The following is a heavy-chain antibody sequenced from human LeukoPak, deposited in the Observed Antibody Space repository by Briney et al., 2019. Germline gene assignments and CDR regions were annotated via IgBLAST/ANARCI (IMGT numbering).Heavy chain of an antibody. CDR3: ARGGSSSWSHVDY. D-gene: IGHD6-13*01. J-gene: IGHJ4*02. CDR1: GFTFINYA. CDR2: ISVGGSTT. V-gene: IGHV3-23*01. Sequence: PGGSLRLSCVASGFTFINYAMSWIRQAPGKGLEWVSSISVGGSTTYYADSVKGRFSISRDNSENTLYLQMNRQRGEDTGVYYCARGGSSSWSHVDYWGQGTLVTVSS.